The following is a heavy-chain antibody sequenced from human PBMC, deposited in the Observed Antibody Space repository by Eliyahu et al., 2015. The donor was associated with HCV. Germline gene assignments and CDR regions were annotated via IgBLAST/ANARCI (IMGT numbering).Heavy chain of an antibody. D-gene: IGHD6-19*01. J-gene: IGHJ4*02. CDR2: IYSGGST. V-gene: IGHV3-66*02. CDR1: GFTVSSNY. CDR3: ARERRGIAVAGTFDY. Sequence: QPGGSLRLSCAASGFTVSSNYMSWVRQAPGKGLEWVSVIYSGGSTYYADSVKGRFTISRDNSKNTLYLQMNSLRAEDTAVYYCARERRGIAVAGTFDYWGQGTLVTVSS.